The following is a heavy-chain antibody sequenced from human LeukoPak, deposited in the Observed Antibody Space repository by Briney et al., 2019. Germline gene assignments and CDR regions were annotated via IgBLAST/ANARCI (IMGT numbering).Heavy chain of an antibody. D-gene: IGHD1-26*01. CDR3: ARGKWELRG. J-gene: IGHJ4*02. CDR2: INTDGSST. V-gene: IGHV3-74*01. Sequence: GGSLRLSCAASAFTFSSYAMSWVRQAPGKGLVWVSRINTDGSSTSYADSVKGRFTISRDNAKNTLYLQMNSLRAEDTAVYYCARGKWELRGWGQGTLVTVSS. CDR1: AFTFSSYA.